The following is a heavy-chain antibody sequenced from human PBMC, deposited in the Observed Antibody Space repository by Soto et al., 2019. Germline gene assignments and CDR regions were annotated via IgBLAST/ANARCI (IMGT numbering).Heavy chain of an antibody. J-gene: IGHJ6*02. V-gene: IGHV4-30-4*01. D-gene: IGHD2-15*01. Sequence: QVQLQESGPGLVKPSQTLSLTCTVSGGSISSGDYYWGWIRQPPGKGLEWIGYIYYSGSTYYNPSLKSRVTISVDTSKNQFSLKLSSVTAADTAVYYCARDKVVVAATYYYGMDVWGQGTTVTVSS. CDR3: ARDKVVVAATYYYGMDV. CDR1: GGSISSGDYY. CDR2: IYYSGST.